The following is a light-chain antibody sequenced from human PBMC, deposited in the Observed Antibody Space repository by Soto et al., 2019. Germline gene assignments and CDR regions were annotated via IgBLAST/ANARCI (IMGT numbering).Light chain of an antibody. V-gene: IGKV3-20*01. CDR1: QSVSSSS. CDR3: QQYGGSPRT. J-gene: IGKJ1*01. Sequence: EIVLTQYPGTLSLAPGERATRSCRASQSVSSSSLAWYQQKRGQAPRLLIHDASSRATGIPDRFSGSGSGTDFTLTISRLEPEDFAVYYCQQYGGSPRTFGQGTKVDI. CDR2: DAS.